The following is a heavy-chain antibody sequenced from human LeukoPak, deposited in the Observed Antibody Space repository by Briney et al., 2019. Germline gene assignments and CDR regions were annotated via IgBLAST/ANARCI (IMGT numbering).Heavy chain of an antibody. Sequence: GGSLRLSCAASGFTFSNSWMHWVRQAPGKGLVWVSRINSDGKTTTYADSVKGRFTISRDNAKNSLYLQMNSLRAEDTAVYYCAREDIVVVPAAIRTYYYYYMDVWGKGTTVTVSS. J-gene: IGHJ6*03. CDR2: INSDGKTT. CDR1: GFTFSNSW. CDR3: AREDIVVVPAAIRTYYYYYMDV. V-gene: IGHV3-74*01. D-gene: IGHD2-2*02.